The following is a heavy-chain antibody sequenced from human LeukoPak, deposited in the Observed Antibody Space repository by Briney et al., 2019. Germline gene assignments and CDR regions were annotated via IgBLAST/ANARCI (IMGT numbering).Heavy chain of an antibody. CDR1: GFTFSSYG. Sequence: PGGSLRLSCAASGFTFSSYGMHWVRQAPGKGLEWVAVISYDGSNKYYADSVKGRFTISRDNSDNTLYLQMNSLRAEDTAVYYCARVSRNYYGSGDFDYWGQGTLVTVSS. D-gene: IGHD3-10*01. CDR3: ARVSRNYYGSGDFDY. J-gene: IGHJ4*02. CDR2: ISYDGSNK. V-gene: IGHV3-30*03.